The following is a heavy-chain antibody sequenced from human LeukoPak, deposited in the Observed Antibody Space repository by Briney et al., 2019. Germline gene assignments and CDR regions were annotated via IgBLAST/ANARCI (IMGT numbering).Heavy chain of an antibody. Sequence: GGSLRLSCAASGFTVSSNYMSWVRQAPGKGLEWVSVIYSGGSTYYADSVKGRFTISRNNSKNTLYLQMNSLRAEDTAVYYCASVDSSSWYDFDYWGQGTLVTVSS. J-gene: IGHJ4*02. V-gene: IGHV3-66*02. CDR2: IYSGGST. CDR1: GFTVSSNY. CDR3: ASVDSSSWYDFDY. D-gene: IGHD6-13*01.